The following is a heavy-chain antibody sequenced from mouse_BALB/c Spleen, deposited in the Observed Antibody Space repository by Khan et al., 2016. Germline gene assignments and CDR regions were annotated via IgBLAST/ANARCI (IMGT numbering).Heavy chain of an antibody. D-gene: IGHD2-2*01. J-gene: IGHJ4*01. CDR1: GFNIKDTY. CDR2: IDPANDNT. Sequence: VRLQQSGAELVKPGASVKLSCTASGFNIKDTYMHWVKQRPEQGLEWIGRIDPANDNTKYDPKFQGKATITADTSSNTAYLKLSSLTSEDTAVSYCSRTSKGYYCALDYWGQGTTVPVSS. CDR3: SRTSKGYYCALDY. V-gene: IGHV14-3*02.